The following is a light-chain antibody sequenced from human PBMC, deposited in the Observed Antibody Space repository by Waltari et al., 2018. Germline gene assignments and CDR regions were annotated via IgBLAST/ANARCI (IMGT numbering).Light chain of an antibody. J-gene: IGLJ2*01. Sequence: QSALTQPASVSGSPGQSITTSCTGTRSDAGGYNHVSWYQQHPGKALKLMIYDVSNRASGVSKRFADSKSGNTSSLTISRLQAKDEADYYCSSYTSSTVVFGGGTKLTVL. CDR2: DVS. CDR3: SSYTSSTVV. CDR1: RSDAGGYNH. V-gene: IGLV2-14*03.